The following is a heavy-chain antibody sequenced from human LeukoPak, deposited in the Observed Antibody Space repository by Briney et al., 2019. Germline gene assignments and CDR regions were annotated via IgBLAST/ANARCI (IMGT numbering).Heavy chain of an antibody. CDR2: IRYDGSNK. J-gene: IGHJ6*03. CDR3: ARVRKVAVAAPYYYMDV. D-gene: IGHD6-19*01. V-gene: IGHV3-30*02. Sequence: PGGSLRLSCAASGFTFSSYGMHWVRQAPGKGLEWVAFIRYDGSNKYYADSVKGRFTISRDNSKNTLYLQMNSLRAEDTAVYYCARVRKVAVAAPYYYMDVWGKGTTVTVSS. CDR1: GFTFSSYG.